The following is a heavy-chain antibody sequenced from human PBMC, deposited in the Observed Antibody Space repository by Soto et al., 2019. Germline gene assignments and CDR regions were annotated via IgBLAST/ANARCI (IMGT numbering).Heavy chain of an antibody. CDR3: ARSHYGDYVVFDY. V-gene: IGHV4-34*01. Sequence: QVQLQHWGAGLLKPSETLSLTCAVYGGSFSCYYWSWIRQPPGKGLEWIGEINHSGSTNYNPSLKSRVTISVDTSKNQFSLKLSSVTAADTAVYYCARSHYGDYVVFDYWGQGTLVTVSS. J-gene: IGHJ4*02. CDR2: INHSGST. CDR1: GGSFSCYY. D-gene: IGHD4-17*01.